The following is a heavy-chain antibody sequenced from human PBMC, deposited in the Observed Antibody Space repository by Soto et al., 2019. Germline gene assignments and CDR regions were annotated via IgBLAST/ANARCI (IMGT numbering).Heavy chain of an antibody. CDR2: ISGSGGST. Sequence: VQLLESGGGLVQPGGSLRLSCAASGFTFSSYAMSWVRQAPGKGLEWVSAISGSGGSTYYADSVKGRFTISRDNSKNTLYLQMNSLRAEDTAVYYCAKDHTYYDYIWGSYSDYWGQGTLVTVSS. CDR1: GFTFSSYA. V-gene: IGHV3-23*01. D-gene: IGHD3-16*01. CDR3: AKDHTYYDYIWGSYSDY. J-gene: IGHJ4*02.